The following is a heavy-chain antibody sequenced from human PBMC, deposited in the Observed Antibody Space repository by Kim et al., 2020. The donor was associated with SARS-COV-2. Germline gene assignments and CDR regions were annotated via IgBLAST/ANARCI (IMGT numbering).Heavy chain of an antibody. CDR3: ASPTPEEKFGESNYGMDV. CDR1: GFTFSSYG. Sequence: GVSLRLSCAASGFTFSSYGMHWVRQAPGKGLEWVAVISYDGSNKYYADSVKGRFTISRDNSKNTLYLQMNSLRAEDTAVYYCASPTPEEKFGESNYGMDVWGQGTTVTVSS. CDR2: ISYDGSNK. J-gene: IGHJ6*02. V-gene: IGHV3-33*05. D-gene: IGHD3-10*01.